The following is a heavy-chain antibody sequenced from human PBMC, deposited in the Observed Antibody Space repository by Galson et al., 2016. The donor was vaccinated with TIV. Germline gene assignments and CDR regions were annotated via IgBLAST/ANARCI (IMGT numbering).Heavy chain of an antibody. Sequence: TLSLTCTVSGVSISSGFSYWNWVRQSPGQGLEWIGYIHFTGRTYYNPSFQSRVSISVDTSNSQFSLNLRSVTAADTAVYYCAKDRNTAFDTYYHYYGMDVWGQGTTVTVSS. J-gene: IGHJ6*02. D-gene: IGHD5-18*01. CDR2: IHFTGRT. CDR3: AKDRNTAFDTYYHYYGMDV. V-gene: IGHV4-31*03. CDR1: GVSISSGFSY.